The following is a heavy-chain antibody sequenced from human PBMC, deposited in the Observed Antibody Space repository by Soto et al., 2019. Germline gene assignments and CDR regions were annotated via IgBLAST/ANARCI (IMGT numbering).Heavy chain of an antibody. D-gene: IGHD3-10*01. J-gene: IGHJ6*03. CDR1: GYTFTGYY. V-gene: IGHV1-2*04. CDR2: INPNSGGT. Sequence: ASVKVSCKASGYTFTGYYMHWVRQAPGQGLEWMGWINPNSGGTNYAQKFQGWVTMTRDTSISTAYMELSRLRSDDTAVYYCARTRASGSDNYYYSYMDVWGKGTTVTVS. CDR3: ARTRASGSDNYYYSYMDV.